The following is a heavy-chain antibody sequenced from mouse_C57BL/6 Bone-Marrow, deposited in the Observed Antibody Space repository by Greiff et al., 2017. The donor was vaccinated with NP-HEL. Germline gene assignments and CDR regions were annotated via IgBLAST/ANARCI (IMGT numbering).Heavy chain of an antibody. D-gene: IGHD2-3*01. Sequence: VQGVESGAELVRPGTSVKVSCKASGYAFTNYLIEWVKQRPGQGLEWIGVINPGSGGTNYNEKFKGKATLTADKSSSTAYMQLSSLTSEDSAVYFCAREGGWLPYYFDYWGQGTTLTVSS. V-gene: IGHV1-54*01. CDR1: GYAFTNYL. CDR3: AREGGWLPYYFDY. J-gene: IGHJ2*01. CDR2: INPGSGGT.